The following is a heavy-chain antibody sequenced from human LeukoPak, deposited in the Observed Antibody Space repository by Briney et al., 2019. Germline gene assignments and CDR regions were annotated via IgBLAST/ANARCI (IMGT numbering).Heavy chain of an antibody. V-gene: IGHV3-21*01. CDR1: GFTFSSYS. Sequence: GGSLRLSCAASGFTFSSYSMTWVRQAPGKGLEWVSSISSSSSYIYYADSVKGRFTISRDNAKNSLYLQMNSLRAEDTAVYYCARDRTTVTTRYYYGMDVWGQGTTVTVSS. CDR2: ISSSSSYI. CDR3: ARDRTTVTTRYYYGMDV. D-gene: IGHD4-17*01. J-gene: IGHJ6*02.